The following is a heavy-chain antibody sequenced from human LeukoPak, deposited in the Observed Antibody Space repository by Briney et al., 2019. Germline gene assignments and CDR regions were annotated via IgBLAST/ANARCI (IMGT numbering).Heavy chain of an antibody. V-gene: IGHV3-33*01. CDR3: ARAVGPYDY. CDR2: IWFDGSIR. J-gene: IGHJ4*02. CDR1: GFTFSTYG. D-gene: IGHD3-10*01. Sequence: EGSLRLSCAASGFTFSTYGMHWVRQAPGKGLEWVAVIWFDGSIRYYADSVKGRFTISRDNSENTLFLQMNSLRAEDTAVYYCARAVGPYDYWGQGTLVTVSS.